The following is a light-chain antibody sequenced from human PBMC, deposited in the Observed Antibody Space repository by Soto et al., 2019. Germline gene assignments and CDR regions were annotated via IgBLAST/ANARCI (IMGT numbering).Light chain of an antibody. J-gene: IGKJ5*01. Sequence: EIVLTQSPGTLSLSPGESATLSCRTSQTTSGKYLAWYQQRPGLAPSLLVYGASRRATGIPDRFRGSGSGTEFTLTISGLEPEDFAVYFCQHYGSSPPVTFGQGTRLDVK. V-gene: IGKV3-20*01. CDR3: QHYGSSPPVT. CDR2: GAS. CDR1: QTTSGKY.